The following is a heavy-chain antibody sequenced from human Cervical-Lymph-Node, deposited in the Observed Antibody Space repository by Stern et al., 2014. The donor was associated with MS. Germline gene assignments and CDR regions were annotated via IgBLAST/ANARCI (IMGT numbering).Heavy chain of an antibody. CDR2: INWNGVSS. CDR3: ARVRRSDYGASYCDY. V-gene: IGHV3-20*04. J-gene: IGHJ4*02. D-gene: IGHD4-17*01. CDR1: GFSFDDYA. Sequence: EVQLVESGGRVVRPGGSLGLSCVASGFSFDDYAMTWVRQAPGKGLEWVSGINWNGVSSGHADSVKGRFTISRDNAKNSLHLQMNSLRAEDTAVYYCARVRRSDYGASYCDYWGQGTLVTVSS.